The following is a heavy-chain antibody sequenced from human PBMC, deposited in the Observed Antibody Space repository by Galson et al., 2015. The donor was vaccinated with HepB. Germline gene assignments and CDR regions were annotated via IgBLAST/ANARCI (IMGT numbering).Heavy chain of an antibody. CDR1: GYTFTGYY. CDR3: ARGTTVTTYRDAFDI. CDR2: INPNSGGT. V-gene: IGHV1-2*05. Sequence: SVKVSCKASGYTFTGYYMHWVRQAPGQGLEWMGRINPNSGGTNYAQKFQGRVTMTRDTSISTAYMELSRLRSDDTVVYYCARGTTVTTYRDAFDIWGQGTMVTVSS. D-gene: IGHD4-17*01. J-gene: IGHJ3*02.